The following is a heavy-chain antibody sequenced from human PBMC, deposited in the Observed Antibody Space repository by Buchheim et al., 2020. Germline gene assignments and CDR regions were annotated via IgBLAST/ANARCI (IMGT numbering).Heavy chain of an antibody. D-gene: IGHD2-15*01. CDR1: GFTFSDYY. V-gene: IGHV3-30-3*01. J-gene: IGHJ6*02. CDR2: ISYDGSNK. Sequence: QVQLVESGGGLVKPGGSLRLSCAASGFTFSDYYMSWIRQAPGKGLEWVAVISYDGSNKYYADSVKGRFTISRDNSKNTLYLQMNSLRAEDTAVYYCARDQLGYCSGGSCYSKPSYGMDVWGQGTT. CDR3: ARDQLGYCSGGSCYSKPSYGMDV.